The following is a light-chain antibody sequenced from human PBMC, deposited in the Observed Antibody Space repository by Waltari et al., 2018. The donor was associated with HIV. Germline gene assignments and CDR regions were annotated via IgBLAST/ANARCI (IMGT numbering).Light chain of an antibody. CDR1: QSLLHSNGNSY. CDR3: MQALQTTWT. V-gene: IGKV2-28*01. CDR2: LSS. Sequence: DIVMTQSPLSLPVTPGEPASISCRSNQSLLHSNGNSYLDWYLQKPGQSPQLLIYLSSSRASGVPDRFSGSGSGTDFTLKISRVEAEDVGVYYCMQALQTTWTFGQGTRVEIK. J-gene: IGKJ1*01.